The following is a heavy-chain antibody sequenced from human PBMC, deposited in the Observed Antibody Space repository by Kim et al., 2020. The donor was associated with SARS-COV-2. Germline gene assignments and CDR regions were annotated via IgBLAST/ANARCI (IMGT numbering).Heavy chain of an antibody. D-gene: IGHD5-12*01. CDR1: GFSVKTGGYY. J-gene: IGHJ1*01. CDR2: IYSSVSANT. CDR3: ARDHRVATISL. Sequence: SETLSLTCKVSGFSVKTGGYYWSWVRHFPGKGLEWIGNIYSSVSANTLYSPSLESRASISIDTSENQLSLRLTSVTAADTAVYFCARDHRVATISLWGRGTLVAVSS. V-gene: IGHV4-31*03.